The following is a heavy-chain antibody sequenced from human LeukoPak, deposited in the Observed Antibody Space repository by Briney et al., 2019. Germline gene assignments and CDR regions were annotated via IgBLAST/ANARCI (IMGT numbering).Heavy chain of an antibody. CDR1: GFTFSSYA. V-gene: IGHV3-23*01. CDR2: ITGSGDDT. J-gene: IGHJ4*02. CDR3: AKNGAYSGYDYIDY. Sequence: PGGSLRLSCAASGFTFSSYAMSWVRQAPGEGLEWVSDITGSGDDTDYADSVKGRFTVSRDNSRNTLYLQINSLRAEDTAVYYCAKNGAYSGYDYIDYWGQGTLVTVSS. D-gene: IGHD5-12*01.